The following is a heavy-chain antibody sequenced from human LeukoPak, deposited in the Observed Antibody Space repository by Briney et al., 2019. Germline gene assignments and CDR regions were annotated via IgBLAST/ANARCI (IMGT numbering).Heavy chain of an antibody. CDR2: ISAYNGNR. CDR1: GYTFTSYG. CDR3: ARGRSVDTAMVYFDY. Sequence: ASVKVSCKASGYTFTSYGINWVRQAPGQGLEWMGWISAYNGNRNYAQKLQGRVTMTTDTSTTTVYMDLRSLRSDDTAVYYCARGRSVDTAMVYFDYWGQGTLVTVSP. D-gene: IGHD5-18*01. J-gene: IGHJ4*02. V-gene: IGHV1-18*01.